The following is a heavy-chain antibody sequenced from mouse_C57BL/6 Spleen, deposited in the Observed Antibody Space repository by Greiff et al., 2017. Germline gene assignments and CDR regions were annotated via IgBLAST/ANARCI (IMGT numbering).Heavy chain of an antibody. CDR3: ARDAGDY. CDR2: FDPSDSYT. Sequence: QVQLKQPGAELVMPGASVKLSCKASGYTFTSYRMDWVKQRPGQGLEWIGDFDPSDSYTNYNQKFKGKSTLTVDKSSSTAYLQLSSLTSEDSAGNYCARDAGDYWGQGTTLTVSS. CDR1: GYTFTSYR. J-gene: IGHJ2*01. V-gene: IGHV1-69*01.